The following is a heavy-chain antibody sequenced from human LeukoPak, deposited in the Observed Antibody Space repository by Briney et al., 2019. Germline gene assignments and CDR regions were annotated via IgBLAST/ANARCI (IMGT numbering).Heavy chain of an antibody. CDR3: ARDKGFVTMIVAYNWFDP. V-gene: IGHV1-18*01. Sequence: GASVKVSCKASGAGGTFSSYSISWVRQAPGQGLEWMGWISAYNGNTNYAQKLQGRVTMTTDTSTSTAYMELRSLRSDDTAVYYCARDKGFVTMIVAYNWFDPWGQGTLVTVSS. D-gene: IGHD3-22*01. CDR1: GAGGTFSSYS. J-gene: IGHJ5*02. CDR2: ISAYNGNT.